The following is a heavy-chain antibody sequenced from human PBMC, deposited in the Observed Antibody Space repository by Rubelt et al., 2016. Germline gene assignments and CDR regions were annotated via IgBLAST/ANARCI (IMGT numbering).Heavy chain of an antibody. CDR2: ISYDGSNK. J-gene: IGHJ4*02. D-gene: IGHD6-19*01. CDR1: GFTFSSYA. CDR3: AKDLSEQWLVSFDY. Sequence: QVQLVESGGGVVQPGRSLRLSCAASGFTFSSYAMHWVRQAPGKGLEWVAVISYDGSNKYYADSVKGRLTISRDNSKNTLYLQMNSLRAEDTAVYYCAKDLSEQWLVSFDYWGQGTLVTVSS. V-gene: IGHV3-30*04.